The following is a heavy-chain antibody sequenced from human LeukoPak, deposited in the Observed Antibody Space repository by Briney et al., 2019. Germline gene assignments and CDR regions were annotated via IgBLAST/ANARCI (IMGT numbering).Heavy chain of an antibody. V-gene: IGHV1-18*01. D-gene: IGHD2-2*01. CDR1: GYTFTSYG. Sequence: GASVKVSCKASGYTFTSYGISWVRQAPGQGLEWMGWISAYNGNTNYAQKLQGRVTMTTDTSTSTAHMELRSLRSDDTAVYYCARVYCSSTSCATKGYYYYMDVWGKGTTVTVSS. J-gene: IGHJ6*03. CDR2: ISAYNGNT. CDR3: ARVYCSSTSCATKGYYYYMDV.